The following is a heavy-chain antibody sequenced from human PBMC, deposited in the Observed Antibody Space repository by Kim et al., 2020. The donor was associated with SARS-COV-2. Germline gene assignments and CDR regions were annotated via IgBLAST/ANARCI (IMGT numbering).Heavy chain of an antibody. CDR1: GGSISSSSYY. D-gene: IGHD3-10*01. V-gene: IGHV4-39*07. Sequence: SETLSLTCTVSGGSISSSSYYWGWIRQPPGKGLEWIGSIYYSGSTYYNPSLKSRVTISVDTSKNQFSLKLSSVTAADTAVYYCARGDMVRGSIQDAFDI. CDR2: IYYSGST. J-gene: IGHJ3*02. CDR3: ARGDMVRGSIQDAFDI.